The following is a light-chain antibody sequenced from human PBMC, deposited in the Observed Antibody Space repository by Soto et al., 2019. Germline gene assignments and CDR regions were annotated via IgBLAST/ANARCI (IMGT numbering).Light chain of an antibody. CDR3: QQYGSSLGIT. Sequence: EIVMTQSPATLSVSPGERGTLSCRASQSVSSNLAWYQQNPGQAPRLLIYGASTRATGIPARFSGSGSGTEFTLTISRLEPEDFAVYYCQQYGSSLGITFGQGTRLEIK. V-gene: IGKV3-15*01. CDR1: QSVSSN. CDR2: GAS. J-gene: IGKJ5*01.